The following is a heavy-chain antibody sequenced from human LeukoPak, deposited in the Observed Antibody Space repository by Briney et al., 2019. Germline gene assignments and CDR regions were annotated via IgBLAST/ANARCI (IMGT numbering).Heavy chain of an antibody. CDR3: AKDRLLPLDYFDY. CDR1: GFTFRTYA. Sequence: GGSLRLSCGGSGFTFRTYAMSWFRQAPGRGLEWVSAITGSGGGTYYADSVKGRFTISRDNSKNTLYLQMNSLRAEDTAIYYCAKDRLLPLDYFDYWGQGTLVTVS. CDR2: ITGSGGGT. J-gene: IGHJ4*02. V-gene: IGHV3-23*01. D-gene: IGHD2-15*01.